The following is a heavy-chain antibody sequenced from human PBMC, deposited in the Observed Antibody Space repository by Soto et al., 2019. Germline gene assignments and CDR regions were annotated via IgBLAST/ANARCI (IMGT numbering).Heavy chain of an antibody. J-gene: IGHJ4*02. Sequence: EVQLLESGGGLVQPGRSLRLSCAASGFTFSNYAMSWVRQAPGQGLDWVSAISGSGGTTYYADSVKGRFTTSRDNSKNPLLLQMNSLRDEDAAVYYCAKFFVETGSNSGWPWSFHYWGQGTLVTVSS. CDR3: AKFFVETGSNSGWPWSFHY. V-gene: IGHV3-23*01. CDR2: ISGSGGTT. D-gene: IGHD6-25*01. CDR1: GFTFSNYA.